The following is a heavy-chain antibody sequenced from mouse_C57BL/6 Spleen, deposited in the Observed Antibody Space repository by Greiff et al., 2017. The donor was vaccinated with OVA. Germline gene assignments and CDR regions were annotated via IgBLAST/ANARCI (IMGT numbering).Heavy chain of an antibody. Sequence: VQLKESGAELVKPGASVKLSCTASGFNIKDYYMHWVKQRTEQGLEWIGRIDPEGGENKTAPKFQGKATITADTDSNTAYLQLIILTSEDTSVSYFARDCTTVVAPYFDYWGQGTTLTVSS. V-gene: IGHV14-2*01. D-gene: IGHD1-1*01. CDR3: ARDCTTVVAPYFDY. CDR2: IDPEGGEN. J-gene: IGHJ2*01. CDR1: GFNIKDYY.